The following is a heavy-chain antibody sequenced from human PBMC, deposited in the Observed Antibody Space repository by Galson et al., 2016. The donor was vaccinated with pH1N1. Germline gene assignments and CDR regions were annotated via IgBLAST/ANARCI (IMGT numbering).Heavy chain of an antibody. CDR1: GGSISSSSYY. J-gene: IGHJ5*02. Sequence: ETLSLTCTVSGGSISSSSYYWGWIRQPPGKGLEWIGSIYYSGTTYYNPSLKSRVTISVDTSKNQFSLKLVSVTAADPAVYYCAGHDHGDYVGWLDPWGQGTLVTVSS. CDR2: IYYSGTT. D-gene: IGHD4-17*01. CDR3: AGHDHGDYVGWLDP. V-gene: IGHV4-39*01.